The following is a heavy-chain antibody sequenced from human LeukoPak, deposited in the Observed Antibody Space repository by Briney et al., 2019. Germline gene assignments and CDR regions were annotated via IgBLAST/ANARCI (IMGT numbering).Heavy chain of an antibody. CDR1: GFSSYS. D-gene: IGHD1-14*01. Sequence: PGGSLRLSCAASGFSSYSLNWVRQAPGKGLEWVSSISSGSDYIYYADSVKGRFTISRDNSKNTLYLQMNSLRAEDTAVYYCAKYVTAEGPPYALDVWGQGTTVTVSS. CDR3: AKYVTAEGPPYALDV. V-gene: IGHV3-21*04. CDR2: ISSGSDYI. J-gene: IGHJ6*02.